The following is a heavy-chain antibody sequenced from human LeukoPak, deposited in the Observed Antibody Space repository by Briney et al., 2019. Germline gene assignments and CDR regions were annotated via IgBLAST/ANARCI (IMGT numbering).Heavy chain of an antibody. D-gene: IGHD4-17*01. CDR3: AKDSANRPVTPDY. CDR2: IWYDGSNK. V-gene: IGHV3-33*06. Sequence: PGRSLRLSCAASGFTFSSYGMHWVRQAPGKGLEWVAVIWYDGSNKYYADSVKGRFTISRDNSKNTLYLQMNSLRAEDTAVYYCAKDSANRPVTPDYWGQGTLVTVSS. J-gene: IGHJ4*02. CDR1: GFTFSSYG.